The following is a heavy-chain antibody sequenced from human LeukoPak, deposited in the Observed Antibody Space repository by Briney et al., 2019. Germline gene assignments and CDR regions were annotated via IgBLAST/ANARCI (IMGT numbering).Heavy chain of an antibody. J-gene: IGHJ5*02. D-gene: IGHD3-16*01. CDR2: IYYSGST. CDR3: APLDYDYVWGSYP. CDR1: GGSISSHY. Sequence: PSETLSLTCTVSGGSISSHYWSWIRQPPGKGLEWIGYIYYSGSTNYNPSLKSRVTISVDTSKNQFSLKLSSVTAADTAVYYCAPLDYDYVWGSYPWGQGTLVTVSS. V-gene: IGHV4-59*08.